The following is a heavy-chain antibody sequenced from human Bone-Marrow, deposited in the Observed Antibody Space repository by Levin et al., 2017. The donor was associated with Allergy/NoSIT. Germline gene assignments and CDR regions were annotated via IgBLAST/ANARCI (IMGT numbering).Heavy chain of an antibody. D-gene: IGHD5-18*01. J-gene: IGHJ4*02. CDR2: IKQDGSEI. V-gene: IGHV3-7*04. CDR1: GFTFSSYW. CDR3: ARTAMVFDY. Sequence: GASVKVSCAASGFTFSSYWMSWVRQAPGKGLEWVANIKQDGSEIYHVDSVKGRFTISRDNAKNSLYLQMNSLRVEDTAVYYCARTAMVFDYWGQGTLVTVSS.